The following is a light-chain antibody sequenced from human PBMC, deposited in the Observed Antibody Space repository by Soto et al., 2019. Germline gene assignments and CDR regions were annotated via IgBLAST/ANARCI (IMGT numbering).Light chain of an antibody. CDR2: SAS. CDR1: RTVDGNY. V-gene: IGKV3-20*01. J-gene: IGKJ1*01. Sequence: EVVLTQSPRTLSLSPGERATLSCRASRTVDGNYLAWYHQKPGQAPRLLIHSASTRAPGIQDRFSASGAGTDFTLTISRLEPEDSAVYYCQQYSASPRTFGPGTKVEIK. CDR3: QQYSASPRT.